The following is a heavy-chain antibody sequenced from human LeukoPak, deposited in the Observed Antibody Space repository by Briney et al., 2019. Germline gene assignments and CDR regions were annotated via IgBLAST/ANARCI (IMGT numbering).Heavy chain of an antibody. CDR3: ARDLYGDLDY. Sequence: SETLSLTCTVSGYSISSGYYWGWIRQPPGKGLEWIGSIYHSGSTHYNPSLKSRVTISVDTSKNQFSLKLSSVTAADTAVYYCARDLYGDLDYWGQGTLVTVSS. J-gene: IGHJ4*02. CDR2: IYHSGST. CDR1: GYSISSGYY. V-gene: IGHV4-38-2*02. D-gene: IGHD4-17*01.